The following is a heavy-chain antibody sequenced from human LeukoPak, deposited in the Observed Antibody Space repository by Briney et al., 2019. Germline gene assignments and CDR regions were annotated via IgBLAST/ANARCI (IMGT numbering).Heavy chain of an antibody. CDR3: VRGGAQQLET. CDR1: GGSFSGDY. D-gene: IGHD6-13*01. J-gene: IGHJ5*02. Sequence: SETLSLTCAVYGGSFSGDYWSWIRQNPGKGLEWIGETNDRGSTTYNPSLKSRVTMTIDTSKEQASLRLSSMTVADTAVYYCVRGGAQQLETWGQGTLVTVSS. CDR2: TNDRGST. V-gene: IGHV4-34*01.